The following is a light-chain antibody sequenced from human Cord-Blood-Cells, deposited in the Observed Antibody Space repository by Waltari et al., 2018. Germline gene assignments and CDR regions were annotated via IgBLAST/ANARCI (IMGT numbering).Light chain of an antibody. CDR1: QGISSA. J-gene: IGKJ1*01. CDR2: DAS. CDR3: QQFNSYPQT. V-gene: IGKV1-13*02. Sequence: AIQLTQSPSSLSASVGDRVTITCRAIQGISSALAWYQQKPGKAPKLLIYDASSLESGVPSMFSGSGSGTDFTLTISSLQPEDFATYYWQQFNSYPQTFGQGTKVEIK.